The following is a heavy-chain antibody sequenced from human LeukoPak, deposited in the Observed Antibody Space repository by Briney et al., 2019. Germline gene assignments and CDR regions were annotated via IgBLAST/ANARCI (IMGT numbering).Heavy chain of an antibody. J-gene: IGHJ4*02. V-gene: IGHV4-61*02. CDR1: GGSISSGSYY. CDR3: ARDGGNWNQEIDY. Sequence: SQTLSLTCTVSGGSISSGSYYWSWIRQPAGKGLEWIGRIYTSGSTNYNPSLKSRVTISVDTSKNQFSLKLSSVTAADTAVYYGARDGGNWNQEIDYWGQGTLVTVSS. CDR2: IYTSGST. D-gene: IGHD1-20*01.